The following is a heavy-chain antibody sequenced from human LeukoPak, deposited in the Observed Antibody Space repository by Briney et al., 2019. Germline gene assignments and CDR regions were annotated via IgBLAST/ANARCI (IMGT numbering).Heavy chain of an antibody. CDR3: ARVLAAAGTFDY. V-gene: IGHV1-2*02. CDR1: GYTFTGYY. D-gene: IGHD6-13*01. Sequence: ASVKVSCKASGYTFTGYYMHWVRQAPGQGLEWMGWINPNSGGTNYAQKFQGRVTMTRDTSISTAYMELSRLRSDDTAAYYCARVLAAAGTFDYWDQGTLVTVSS. CDR2: INPNSGGT. J-gene: IGHJ4*02.